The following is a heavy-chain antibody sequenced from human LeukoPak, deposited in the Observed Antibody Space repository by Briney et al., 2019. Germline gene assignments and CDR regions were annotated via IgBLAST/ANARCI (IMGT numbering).Heavy chain of an antibody. J-gene: IGHJ6*03. V-gene: IGHV3-20*04. CDR2: TNWNGRST. CDR3: ARSGVDYGDYYYMDV. CDR1: GFTFDDYG. D-gene: IGHD4-17*01. Sequence: PGGSLRLSCAASGFTFDDYGMSWVRQAPGKGLEWVSGTNWNGRSTGYADSVKGQFAISRDNAKNSLYLQMNSLRAEDTALYYCARSGVDYGDYYYMDVWGKGTTVTVSS.